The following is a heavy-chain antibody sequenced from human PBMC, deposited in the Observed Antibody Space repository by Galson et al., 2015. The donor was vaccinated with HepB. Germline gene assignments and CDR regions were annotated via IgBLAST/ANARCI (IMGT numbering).Heavy chain of an antibody. CDR3: ARRHDFWSGFPFDF. J-gene: IGHJ4*02. CDR2: MNPNSGNT. D-gene: IGHD3-3*01. Sequence: SVKVSCKASRYTFTSYDINWVRQATGQGLEWMGWMNPNSGNTGYAQKFQGRVTMTRNTSISTAYMELSSLRSEDTAVYYCARRHDFWSGFPFDFWGQGTLVTVSS. CDR1: RYTFTSYD. V-gene: IGHV1-8*01.